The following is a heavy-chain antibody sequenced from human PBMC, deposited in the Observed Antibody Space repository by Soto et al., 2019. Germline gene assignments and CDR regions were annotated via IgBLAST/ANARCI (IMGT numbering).Heavy chain of an antibody. CDR2: IRSKAYGGTT. V-gene: IGHV3-49*03. Sequence: GGSLRLSCTASGFTFGDYAMSWFRQAPGKGLEWVGFIRSKAYGGTTEYAASVKGRFTISRDDSKSIAYLQMNSLKTEDTAVYYSTGYLCLRGGCDCEIDYWGQGTLVTVSS. D-gene: IGHD5-12*01. J-gene: IGHJ4*02. CDR1: GFTFGDYA. CDR3: TGYLCLRGGCDCEIDY.